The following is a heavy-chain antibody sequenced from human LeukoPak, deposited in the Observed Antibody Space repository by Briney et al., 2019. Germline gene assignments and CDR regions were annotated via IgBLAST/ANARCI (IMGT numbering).Heavy chain of an antibody. D-gene: IGHD2-2*01. CDR3: AREDIVVVPAAHYYYYMDV. J-gene: IGHJ6*03. Sequence: SETLSLTCTVSGGSITSYYWSWIRQPPGKGLEWIGYVYYSGTTNYNPSLKSRVTISVDTSKNQFSLRLSSVTAADTAVYYCAREDIVVVPAAHYYYYMDVWGKGTTVTVSS. V-gene: IGHV4-59*01. CDR2: VYYSGTT. CDR1: GGSITSYY.